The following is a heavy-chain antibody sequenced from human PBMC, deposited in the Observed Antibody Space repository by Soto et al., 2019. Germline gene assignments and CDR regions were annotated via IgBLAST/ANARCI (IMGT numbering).Heavy chain of an antibody. CDR1: NGSISSRSSY. J-gene: IGHJ4*02. CDR2: IYYIGNT. D-gene: IGHD4-17*01. CDR3: GGQDYVAKGSYFEN. Sequence: QLQLQESGSGLVKPSETLSLTCIVSNGSISSRSSYWGWIRQTPGKGLEWIGSIYYIGNTYYNPSLKSLLTITIDTSKTQFSLKMNSVTAADTAVYFCGGQDYVAKGSYFENWGQGALVTVSS. V-gene: IGHV4-39*01.